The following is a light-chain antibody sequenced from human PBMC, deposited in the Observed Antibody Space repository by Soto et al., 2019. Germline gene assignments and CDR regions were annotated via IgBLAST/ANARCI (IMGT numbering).Light chain of an antibody. J-gene: IGLJ2*01. V-gene: IGLV2-8*01. Sequence: QSALTQPPSASGSPGQSVTISCTGTSSDVGAYNYVSWYQQHPGKAPKLIIYEVTKRPSGVPDRLSGSKSDNTASLTVSGLQAEDEADYYCASYAGSRVVFGGGTKLTVL. CDR1: SSDVGAYNY. CDR3: ASYAGSRVV. CDR2: EVT.